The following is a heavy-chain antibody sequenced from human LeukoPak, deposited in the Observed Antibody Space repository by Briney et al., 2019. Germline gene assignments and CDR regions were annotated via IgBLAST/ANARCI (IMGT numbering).Heavy chain of an antibody. CDR3: ARAGGSGWYGPFDY. J-gene: IGHJ4*02. D-gene: IGHD6-19*01. CDR1: GGTFSSYA. V-gene: IGHV1-69*05. Sequence: SVKVSCKASGGTFSSYAISWVRQAPGQGLEWMGGIIPILGTANYAQKFQGRVTITTDESTGTAYMELSSLRSEDTAVYYCARAGGSGWYGPFDYWGQGTLVTVSS. CDR2: IIPILGTA.